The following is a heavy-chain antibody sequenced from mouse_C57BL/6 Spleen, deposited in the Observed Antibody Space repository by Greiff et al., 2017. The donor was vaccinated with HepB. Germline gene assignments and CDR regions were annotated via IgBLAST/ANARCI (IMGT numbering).Heavy chain of an antibody. J-gene: IGHJ3*01. CDR1: GYSITSGYY. D-gene: IGHD2-5*01. CDR2: ISYDGSN. CDR3: ARYSNFFAY. Sequence: EVQLQQSGPGLVKPSQSLSLTCSVTGYSITSGYYWNWIRQFPGNKLEWMGYISYDGSNNYNPSLKNRISITRDTSKNQFFLKLNSVTTEDTATYYCARYSNFFAYWGQGTLVTVSA. V-gene: IGHV3-6*01.